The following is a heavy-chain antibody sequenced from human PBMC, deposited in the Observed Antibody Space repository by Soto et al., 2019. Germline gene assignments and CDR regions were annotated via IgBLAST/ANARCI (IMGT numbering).Heavy chain of an antibody. CDR1: GGSFSGYY. Sequence: LSLTCAVYGGSFSGYYWSWIRQPPGKGLEWIGEINHSGNTNYNPSLKSRVTISVDTSKNQLFLNLSSVTAADTAMYYCARHHVRGRTIAGAAEFWGQGTLVTVSS. CDR2: INHSGNT. CDR3: ARHHVRGRTIAGAAEF. J-gene: IGHJ4*02. D-gene: IGHD6-13*01. V-gene: IGHV4-34*01.